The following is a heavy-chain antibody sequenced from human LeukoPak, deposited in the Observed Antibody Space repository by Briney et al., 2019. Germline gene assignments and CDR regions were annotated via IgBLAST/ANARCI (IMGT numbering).Heavy chain of an antibody. D-gene: IGHD3-10*01. V-gene: IGHV3-23*01. Sequence: PGGSLRLSCAASGFTFSSYAMSWVRQAPGKGLEWVSVISGSGSNTYYADSVKGRFTISRDNFKNTLYLQMNSLRAEDTAVYYCAKHSTGVECWGRGTLVTVSS. J-gene: IGHJ2*01. CDR3: AKHSTGVEC. CDR1: GFTFSSYA. CDR2: ISGSGSNT.